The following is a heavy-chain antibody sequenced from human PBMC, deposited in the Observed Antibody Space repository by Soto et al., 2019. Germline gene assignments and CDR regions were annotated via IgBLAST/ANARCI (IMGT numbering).Heavy chain of an antibody. J-gene: IGHJ4*02. CDR2: FDPEGGEA. CDR3: ARDWGHMTGYYFDN. V-gene: IGHV1-24*01. Sequence: GASVKVSCKISGHTLTELSIHWVRQAPGKGLEWIGGFDPEGGEAIYAQKWHGRVTVTEDTVTGTAYMELRGLKSDDTAVYYCARDWGHMTGYYFDNWGQGTLVTVSS. CDR1: GHTLTELS. D-gene: IGHD3-9*01.